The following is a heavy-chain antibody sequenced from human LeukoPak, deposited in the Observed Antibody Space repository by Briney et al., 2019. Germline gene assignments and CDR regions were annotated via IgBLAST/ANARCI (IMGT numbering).Heavy chain of an antibody. J-gene: IGHJ4*02. Sequence: KPSETLSLTCAVYGGPFSGYYWSWIRQPPGKGLEWIGEINHSGSTNYNPSLKSRVTISVDTSKNQFSLKLSSVTAADTAVYYCAGGSGSYYPDFDYWGQGTLVTVSS. CDR1: GGPFSGYY. D-gene: IGHD1-26*01. V-gene: IGHV4-34*01. CDR2: INHSGST. CDR3: AGGSGSYYPDFDY.